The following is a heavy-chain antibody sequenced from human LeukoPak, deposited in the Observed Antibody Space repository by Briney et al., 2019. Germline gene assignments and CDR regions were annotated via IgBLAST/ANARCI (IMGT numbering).Heavy chain of an antibody. CDR1: GFTFSSYA. Sequence: PGGSLRLSCAASGFTFSSYAMHWVRQAPGKGLEYVSAISINGGRTYYANSVKGRFTISRDNSKTTLYLQMGSLRAEDMAVYYCARERPASRDGYNALEHWGQGTLVTVSS. D-gene: IGHD5-24*01. CDR3: ARERPASRDGYNALEH. V-gene: IGHV3-64*01. CDR2: ISINGGRT. J-gene: IGHJ1*01.